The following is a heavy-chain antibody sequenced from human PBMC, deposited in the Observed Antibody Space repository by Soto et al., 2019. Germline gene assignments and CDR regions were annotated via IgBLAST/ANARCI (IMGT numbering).Heavy chain of an antibody. V-gene: IGHV3-64*01. Sequence: GGSLRLSCAASGFMFNSYAMHWVRQAPGKALEYVAAISSNGGSTYYAKSVKGRFNISRDDSKKMLYLQMGGLRAEDMAVYYCARDHETGYYGGFYFDFWGQGTLVTVSS. J-gene: IGHJ4*02. D-gene: IGHD3-9*01. CDR3: ARDHETGYYGGFYFDF. CDR1: GFMFNSYA. CDR2: ISSNGGST.